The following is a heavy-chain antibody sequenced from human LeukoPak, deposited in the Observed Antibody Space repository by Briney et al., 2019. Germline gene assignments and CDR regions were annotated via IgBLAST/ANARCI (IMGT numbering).Heavy chain of an antibody. CDR3: AGGSGWVFDS. Sequence: GGSLRLSCAASGFTFSSYWVSWVRQAPGKGLEWVANIKQDGSEKYYVDSVKGRFTISRDNAKNSLYLQMNSLRAEDTAVYYCAGGSGWVFDSWGQGTLVTVSS. V-gene: IGHV3-7*01. D-gene: IGHD6-19*01. CDR1: GFTFSSYW. J-gene: IGHJ4*02. CDR2: IKQDGSEK.